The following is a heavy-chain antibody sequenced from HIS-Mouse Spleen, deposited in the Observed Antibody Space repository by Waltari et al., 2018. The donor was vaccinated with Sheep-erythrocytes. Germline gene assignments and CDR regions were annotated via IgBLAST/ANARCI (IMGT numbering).Heavy chain of an antibody. J-gene: IGHJ4*02. Sequence: QVQLQESGPGLVKPSQTLSLTCTVSGDSISSGVYYWSWIRQHPGKGLEWIGYIHYSGSTDDNPSLRSRVTISVVTSKNQFSLKLSSVTAADTAVYYCARDPLTGADYWGQGTLVTVSS. CDR3: ARDPLTGADY. D-gene: IGHD7-27*01. CDR2: IHYSGST. CDR1: GDSISSGVYY. V-gene: IGHV4-31*03.